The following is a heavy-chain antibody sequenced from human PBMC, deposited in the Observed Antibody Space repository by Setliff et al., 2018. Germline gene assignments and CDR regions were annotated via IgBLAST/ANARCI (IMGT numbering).Heavy chain of an antibody. J-gene: IGHJ6*03. V-gene: IGHV4-59*11. CDR2: IYYSGST. Sequence: PSETLSLPCTVSGGSISSHYWSWIRQPPGKGLEWIGYIYYSGSTNYNPSLKSRVTISVDPSKNQFSLKLSSVTAADTAVYYCARDQGRDYYYYYMDVWGKGTTVTVS. CDR3: ARDQGRDYYYYYMDV. D-gene: IGHD3-10*01. CDR1: GGSISSHY.